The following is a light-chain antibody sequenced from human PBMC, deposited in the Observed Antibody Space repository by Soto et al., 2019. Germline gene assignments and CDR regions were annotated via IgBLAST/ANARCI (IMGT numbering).Light chain of an antibody. CDR3: QSYDSSLSGL. V-gene: IGLV1-40*01. J-gene: IGLJ2*01. CDR1: SSNIGAGYD. CDR2: GNS. Sequence: QSVLTQPPSVSGAPGQRVTISCTGSSSNIGAGYDVHWYQQLPGTAPKLLIYGNSNRPSGVPDRFSGSKSGPSASLAITGLQAEDEADYYCQSYDSSLSGLFGGGTKVTVL.